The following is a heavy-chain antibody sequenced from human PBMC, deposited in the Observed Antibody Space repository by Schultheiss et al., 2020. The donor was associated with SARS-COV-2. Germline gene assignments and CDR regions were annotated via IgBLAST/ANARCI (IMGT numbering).Heavy chain of an antibody. D-gene: IGHD4-17*01. J-gene: IGHJ5*02. CDR3: ARSPTTVNWFDP. Sequence: SETLSLTCTVSGGSISSYYWSWIRQPPGKGLEWIGYIYNTGSTNYNPSLKSRLTITVDTSKNQFSLKLSSVTAADTAVYYCARSPTTVNWFDPWGQGTLVIVSS. CDR1: GGSISSYY. V-gene: IGHV4-59*12. CDR2: IYNTGST.